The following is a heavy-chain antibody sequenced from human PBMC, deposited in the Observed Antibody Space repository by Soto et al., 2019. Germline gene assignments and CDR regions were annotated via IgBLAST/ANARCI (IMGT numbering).Heavy chain of an antibody. J-gene: IGHJ6*02. CDR1: GGTFSKDA. Sequence: QVQLVQSGAEVKKPGSSVTVSCKTSGGTFSKDAINWVRQAPGQGLEWMGLLIPVFGSPIYAQKFQGRMRITADEPTSTAFMDLSSLRSEDTAVYYCTRVLGYPFEPGKTRYYAMDVWGQGTTVSVSS. CDR2: LIPVFGSP. V-gene: IGHV1-69*01. D-gene: IGHD1-1*01. CDR3: TRVLGYPFEPGKTRYYAMDV.